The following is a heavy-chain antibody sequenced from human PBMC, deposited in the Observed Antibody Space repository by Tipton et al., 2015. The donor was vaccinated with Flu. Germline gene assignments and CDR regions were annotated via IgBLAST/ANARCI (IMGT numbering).Heavy chain of an antibody. V-gene: IGHV3-49*04. CDR3: SRGPHSDEAMDY. CDR2: IRRKAYGGTP. J-gene: IGHJ4*02. CDR1: GFTFDDYA. Sequence: RSLRLSCIVAGFTFDDYAVTWVRQAPGKGLEWVGFIRRKAYGGTPEYAASVKGRFTISRDESKSIAYLQMNSLKTEDTAVYYCSRGPHSDEAMDYWGQGTVVTVSS. D-gene: IGHD2-21*02.